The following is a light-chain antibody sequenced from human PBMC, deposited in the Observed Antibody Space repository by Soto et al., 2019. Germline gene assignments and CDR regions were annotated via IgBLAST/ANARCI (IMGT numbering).Light chain of an antibody. V-gene: IGKV1-17*01. Sequence: DIQMTQSPSSLSASVGDRVTITCRASRDISSDLGWYQQKPGKAPQLLIFAASSLQSGVPSRFSGSGSGTDFTLTISSLQPEDFAVYYCLQHNNFPLTFGGGTKVEMK. CDR3: LQHNNFPLT. J-gene: IGKJ4*02. CDR1: RDISSD. CDR2: AAS.